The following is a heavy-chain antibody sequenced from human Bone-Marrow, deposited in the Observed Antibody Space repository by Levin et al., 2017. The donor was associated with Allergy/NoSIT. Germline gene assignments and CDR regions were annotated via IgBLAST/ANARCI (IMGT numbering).Heavy chain of an antibody. CDR1: GDSISNYF. CDR2: VNYRGTT. D-gene: IGHD3-22*01. Sequence: SETLSLTCSVSGDSISNYFWSWVRQPPGKGLEWIGYVNYRGTTNSNPSLKSRVTFSVDTSKNQFSLKVTSVTEADTAIYYCARDRGRAYYYDSAGYNYYNGMDVWGQGTTVTVSS. J-gene: IGHJ6*02. CDR3: ARDRGRAYYYDSAGYNYYNGMDV. V-gene: IGHV4-59*01.